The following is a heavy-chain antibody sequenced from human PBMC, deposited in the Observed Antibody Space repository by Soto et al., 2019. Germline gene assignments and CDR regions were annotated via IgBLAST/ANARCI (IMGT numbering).Heavy chain of an antibody. J-gene: IGHJ1*01. CDR2: ISWNSGSI. V-gene: IGHV3-9*01. CDR3: AKSAGSSSWYEGEYFQH. Sequence: EVQLVESGGGLVQPGRSLRLSCAASGFTFDDYAMHWVRQAPGKGLEWVAGISWNSGSIGYADSVKGRFTISRDNAKNSLYLQMNSLRAEDTALYYCAKSAGSSSWYEGEYFQHWGQGTLVTVSS. D-gene: IGHD6-13*01. CDR1: GFTFDDYA.